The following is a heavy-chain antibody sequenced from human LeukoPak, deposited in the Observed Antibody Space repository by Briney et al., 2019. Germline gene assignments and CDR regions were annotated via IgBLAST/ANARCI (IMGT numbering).Heavy chain of an antibody. CDR1: GFTFSSYA. CDR2: IIGSGGTT. CDR3: ATSAAGLFFDY. V-gene: IGHV3-23*01. J-gene: IGHJ4*02. Sequence: GGSLRLSCAASGFTFSSYAMSWVRQAPGKGLGWVSAIIGSGGTTYYADSVKGRFTISRDNSKNTLYLQMNSLRAEDTSVYYCATSAAGLFFDYWGQGTLVTVSS. D-gene: IGHD6-13*01.